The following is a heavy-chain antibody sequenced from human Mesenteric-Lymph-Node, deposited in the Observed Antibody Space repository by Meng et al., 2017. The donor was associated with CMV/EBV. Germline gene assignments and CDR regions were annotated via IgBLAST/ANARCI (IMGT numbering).Heavy chain of an antibody. D-gene: IGHD2/OR15-2a*01. V-gene: IGHV1-69*11. Sequence: KASEGTFRTDAVTWVRQAPGQGLEWMGRIIPIHATTNYAQKFRGRLTITADQSTGTAYMELSSLRSEDAAFYYCARSCNGNTCPFDFWGRGTLVTVSS. J-gene: IGHJ4*02. CDR3: ARSCNGNTCPFDF. CDR2: IIPIHATT. CDR1: EGTFRTDA.